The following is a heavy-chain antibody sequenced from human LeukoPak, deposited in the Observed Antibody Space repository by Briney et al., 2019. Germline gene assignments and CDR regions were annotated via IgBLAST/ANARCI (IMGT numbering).Heavy chain of an antibody. Sequence: PSETLSLTCSVSGYSISSGYYWGWIRQSPGKGREWIGTSFYSGGSYYNPSLQSRVALSLDTSKSQFSLNLSSVTAADTAVYYCARMGVSYYYDSTAYYPVAFDVWGQGTMVTVSS. V-gene: IGHV4-38-2*01. CDR2: SFYSGGS. J-gene: IGHJ3*01. CDR1: GYSISSGYY. D-gene: IGHD3-22*01. CDR3: ARMGVSYYYDSTAYYPVAFDV.